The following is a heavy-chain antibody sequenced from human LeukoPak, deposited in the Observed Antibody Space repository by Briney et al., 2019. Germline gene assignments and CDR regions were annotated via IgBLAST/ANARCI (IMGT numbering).Heavy chain of an antibody. Sequence: AGGSLRLSCAASGFTFSSYAMHWVRQAPGKGLEWVAVISYDGSNKYYADSVKGRFTISRDNSKNTLYLQMNSLRAEDTAVYYCARALDMSFDIWGQGTMVTVSS. V-gene: IGHV3-30-3*01. J-gene: IGHJ3*02. CDR3: ARALDMSFDI. CDR1: GFTFSSYA. D-gene: IGHD2-15*01. CDR2: ISYDGSNK.